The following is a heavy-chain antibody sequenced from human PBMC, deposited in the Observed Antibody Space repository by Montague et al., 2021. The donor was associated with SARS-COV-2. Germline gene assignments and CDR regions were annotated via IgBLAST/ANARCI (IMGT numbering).Heavy chain of an antibody. D-gene: IGHD3-10*01. CDR2: IYPSGSS. V-gene: IGHV4-4*07. CDR1: GGSITRSD. CDR3: AGGYGSGSYSS. J-gene: IGHJ4*02. Sequence: SETLSLTCTVYGGSITRSDWRWIRHPAGTGLECAALIYPSGSSNPNPARKSRVTMSVDTSRKQFSLKLTSVSAADTAVYYCAGGYGSGSYSSWGQGTLVTVAS.